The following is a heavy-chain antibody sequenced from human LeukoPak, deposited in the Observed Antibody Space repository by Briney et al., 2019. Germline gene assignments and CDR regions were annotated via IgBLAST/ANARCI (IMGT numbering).Heavy chain of an antibody. CDR3: VRAMAPLDTFNYQYAMDV. J-gene: IGHJ6*02. CDR1: GYTFNNYD. V-gene: IGHV1-8*01. CDR2: MNPNSGNT. D-gene: IGHD5-24*01. Sequence: GASVKVSCKASGYTFNNYDINWVRQAPGQGLEWMGRMNPNSGNTGYAQKFQGRFTLTRETFISTAYMELSSLRSDDTAVYYCVRAMAPLDTFNYQYAMDVWGQGTMVTVSS.